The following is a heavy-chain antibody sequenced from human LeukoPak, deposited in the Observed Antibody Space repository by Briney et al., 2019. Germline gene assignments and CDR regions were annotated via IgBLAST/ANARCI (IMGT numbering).Heavy chain of an antibody. CDR1: GGSISSGGYY. J-gene: IGHJ3*02. V-gene: IGHV4-31*03. D-gene: IGHD3-3*01. CDR3: ARGRAYYDFWSGYISRDAFDI. Sequence: SETLSLTCTVSGGSISSGGYYWSWIRQHPGKGLEWIGYIYYSGSTYYNPSLKSRVTISVDTSKNQFSLKLSSVTAADTAVYYCARGRAYYDFWSGYISRDAFDIWGQGTMVTVSS. CDR2: IYYSGST.